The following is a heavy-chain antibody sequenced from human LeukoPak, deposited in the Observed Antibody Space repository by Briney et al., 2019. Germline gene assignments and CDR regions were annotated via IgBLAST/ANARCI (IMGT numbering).Heavy chain of an antibody. CDR2: IYSGGST. V-gene: IGHV3-53*01. CDR3: ARTLAAYGYYYYMDV. J-gene: IGHJ6*03. CDR1: GFTLSSNY. Sequence: GGSLRLSCAASGFTLSSNYMSWVRQTPGKGLAWVSVIYSGGSTYYADSVKGRFTISRDNSENTLYLQMNSLRAEDTAVYYCARTLAAYGYYYYMDVWGKGTTVTVSS. D-gene: IGHD2-15*01.